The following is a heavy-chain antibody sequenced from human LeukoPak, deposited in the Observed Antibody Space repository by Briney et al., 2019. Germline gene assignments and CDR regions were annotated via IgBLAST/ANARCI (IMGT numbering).Heavy chain of an antibody. V-gene: IGHV3-23*01. CDR1: GFTFSSYG. Sequence: GGSLRLSCAASGFTFSSYGMSWVRQAPGKGLEWVSAISGSGGSTFYADSVKGRFTISRDNAKNSLSLQMNSLRAEDTAVYYCARDPYNGYYGDDYYYYMDVWGKGTTVTISS. CDR3: ARDPYNGYYGDDYYYYMDV. J-gene: IGHJ6*03. D-gene: IGHD4-17*01. CDR2: ISGSGGST.